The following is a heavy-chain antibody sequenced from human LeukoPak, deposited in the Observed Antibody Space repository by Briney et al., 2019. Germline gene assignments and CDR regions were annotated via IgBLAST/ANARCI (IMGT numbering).Heavy chain of an antibody. CDR3: AGRQPGIAVAGLDY. CDR1: GFTVSSNY. J-gene: IGHJ4*02. CDR2: IYSGGST. D-gene: IGHD6-19*01. V-gene: IGHV3-66*01. Sequence: GGSLRLSCAASGFTVSSNYMSWVRQAPGKGLEWVSVIYSGGSTYYADSVKGRFTISRDNSKNTLYLQMNSLRAEDTAVYYCAGRQPGIAVAGLDYWGQGTLVTVSS.